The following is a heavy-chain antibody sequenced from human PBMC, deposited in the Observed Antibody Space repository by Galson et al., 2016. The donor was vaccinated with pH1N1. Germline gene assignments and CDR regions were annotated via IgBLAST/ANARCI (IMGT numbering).Heavy chain of an antibody. CDR1: GYIFTSQW. CDR3: ARQYDFGDYRGNAFDI. Sequence: QSGAEVKKPGESLKISCKASGYIFTSQWIAWVRQVPGKGLEWVGVVNPGGSTIRYSPPFQGQVTISSDKSISTAYLQWISLRASDTAMYYCARQYDFGDYRGNAFDIWGQGTVVIVSS. CDR2: VNPGGSTI. J-gene: IGHJ3*02. D-gene: IGHD4-17*01. V-gene: IGHV5-51*03.